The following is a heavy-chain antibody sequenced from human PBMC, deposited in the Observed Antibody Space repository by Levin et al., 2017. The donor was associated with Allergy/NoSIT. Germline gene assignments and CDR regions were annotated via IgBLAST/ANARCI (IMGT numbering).Heavy chain of an antibody. V-gene: IGHV3-74*01. CDR2: INDDGDNS. CDR1: GFTFSSYW. J-gene: IGHJ4*02. Sequence: GGSLRLSCAASGFTFSSYWMHWVRQAPGKGLVWVSRINDDGDNSTYADSVKGRFTISRDNAKNTLVLQMNSLRAEDTAVYYCARGWGRGGGYDYFPGFWGQGTLVSVSS. CDR3: ARGWGRGGGYDYFPGF. D-gene: IGHD5-12*01.